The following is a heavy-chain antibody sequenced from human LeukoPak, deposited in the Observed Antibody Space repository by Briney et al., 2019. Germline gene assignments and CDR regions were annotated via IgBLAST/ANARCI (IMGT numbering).Heavy chain of an antibody. V-gene: IGHV3-23*01. J-gene: IGHJ4*02. Sequence: GGSLRLSCAASGFTFNTHAMTWVRQAPGKGLEWVSAISGSGGSTYYADSVKGRFTISRDNFRNTLYLQMSSLRAEDTAVYYCAKDQSLSTTMMFDYWGQGTLVTVSS. CDR3: AKDQSLSTTMMFDY. D-gene: IGHD3-22*01. CDR2: ISGSGGST. CDR1: GFTFNTHA.